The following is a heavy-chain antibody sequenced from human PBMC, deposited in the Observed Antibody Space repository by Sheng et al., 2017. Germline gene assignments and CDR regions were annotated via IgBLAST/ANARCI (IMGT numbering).Heavy chain of an antibody. J-gene: IGHJ5*02. Sequence: EVQLVESGGGVVRPGGSLRLSCAASGFTFDDYGMSWVRQAPGKGLEWVSGINWNGGSTGYADSVKGRFTISRDNAKNSLYLQMNSLRAEDTALYHCARDSGPFTWVSWFDPWGQGTLVTVSS. CDR1: GFTFDDYG. CDR2: INWNGGST. CDR3: ARDSGPFTWVSWFDP. V-gene: IGHV3-20*01. D-gene: IGHD3-10*01.